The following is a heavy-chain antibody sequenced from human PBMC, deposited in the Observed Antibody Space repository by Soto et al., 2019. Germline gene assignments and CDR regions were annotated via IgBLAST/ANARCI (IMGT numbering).Heavy chain of an antibody. J-gene: IGHJ3*02. CDR3: ARDPKANDAFDI. CDR1: GGSISSYY. Sequence: SETLSLTCTVSGGSISSYYWSWIRQPPGKGLEWIGYIYYSGSTNYNPSLKSRVTISVDTSKNQFSLKLSSVTAADTAVYYCARDPKANDAFDIWGQGTMVTVSS. CDR2: IYYSGST. V-gene: IGHV4-59*01.